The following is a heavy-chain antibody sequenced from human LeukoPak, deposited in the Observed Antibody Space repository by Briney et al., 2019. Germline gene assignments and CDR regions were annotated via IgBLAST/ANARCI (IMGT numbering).Heavy chain of an antibody. CDR2: FDPEDGET. Sequence: ASVKVSCKVSGYTLSEESMHWVRQAPGKGLEWMGGFDPEDGETVYAQKFQGRVTITADESTSTAYMELSSLRSEDTAVYYCASHDLTLHWFDPWGQGTLVTVSS. CDR1: GYTLSEES. CDR3: ASHDLTLHWFDP. D-gene: IGHD3-3*01. V-gene: IGHV1-24*01. J-gene: IGHJ5*02.